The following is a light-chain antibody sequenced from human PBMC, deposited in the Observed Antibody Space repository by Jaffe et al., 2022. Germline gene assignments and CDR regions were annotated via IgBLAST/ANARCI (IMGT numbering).Light chain of an antibody. CDR3: MQATRWPYT. J-gene: IGKJ2*01. CDR2: KVS. Sequence: DVVMTQSPLSLPVTLGQPASISCRSSQSLVDSDGNTYLNWFQQRPGQPPRRLIYKVSNRDSGVPDRFSGSGSGTDFTLKISRVEAEDVGVYYCMQATRWPYTFGQGTKLEIK. CDR1: QSLVDSDGNTY. V-gene: IGKV2-30*01.